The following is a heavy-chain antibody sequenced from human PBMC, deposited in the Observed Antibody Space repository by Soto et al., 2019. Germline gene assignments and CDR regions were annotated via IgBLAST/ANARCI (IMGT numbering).Heavy chain of an antibody. CDR3: ARNYGSALDY. J-gene: IGHJ4*02. CDR1: GFSFTSYD. CDR2: TSIDGNTK. Sequence: QVLLVESGGGVVQPGRSLRLSCAASGFSFTSYDIYWVRQAPGQGLEWVAVTSIDGNTKYYADSVPGRFTVSRDNSKDTLYLELTSLRPQDTAVYYCARNYGSALDYWGQGTPVTVSS. V-gene: IGHV3-30-3*01. D-gene: IGHD3-10*01.